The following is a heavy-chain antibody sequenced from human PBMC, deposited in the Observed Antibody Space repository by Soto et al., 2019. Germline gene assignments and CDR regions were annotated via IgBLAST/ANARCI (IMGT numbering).Heavy chain of an antibody. Sequence: QVQLVQSGGEVKRPGASVKVSCKTSGYTFSNYGITWVRQAPGQPLEWLGWISLYSDGTNYAQKFQVRGSMTTDTSTTTAYMELRSLRSDDTAVYSCARVVPGAEAWFGPWGQGTLVTVSS. CDR2: ISLYSDGT. CDR3: ARVVPGAEAWFGP. V-gene: IGHV1-18*01. CDR1: GYTFSNYG. D-gene: IGHD2-2*01. J-gene: IGHJ5*02.